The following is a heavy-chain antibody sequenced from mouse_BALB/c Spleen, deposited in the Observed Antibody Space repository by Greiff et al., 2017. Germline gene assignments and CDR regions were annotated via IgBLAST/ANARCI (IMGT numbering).Heavy chain of an antibody. CDR1: GYTFTSYW. CDR3: TREHCVVGYQCAH. Sequence: LQQPGSELVRPGASVKLSCKASGYTFTSYWMHWVKQRPGQGLEWIGNIYPGSGSTNYDEKFKSKATLTVDTSSSTAYMQLSSLTSEDSAVYYCTREHCVVGYQCAHWGEGTLVTVS. CDR2: IYPGSGST. V-gene: IGHV1S22*01. J-gene: IGHJ3*01. D-gene: IGHD2-2*01.